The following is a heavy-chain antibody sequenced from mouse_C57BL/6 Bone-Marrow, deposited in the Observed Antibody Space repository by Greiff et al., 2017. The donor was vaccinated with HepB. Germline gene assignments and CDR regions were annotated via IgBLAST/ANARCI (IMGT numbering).Heavy chain of an antibody. CDR1: GYTFTSYT. CDR2: INPSSGYT. J-gene: IGHJ3*01. Sequence: ESGAELARPGASVKMSCKASGYTFTSYTMHWVKQRPGQGLEWIGYINPSSGYTKYNQKFKDKATLTADKSSSTAYMQLSSLTSEDSAVYYCARDPPGFAYWGQGTLVTVSA. CDR3: ARDPPGFAY. V-gene: IGHV1-4*01.